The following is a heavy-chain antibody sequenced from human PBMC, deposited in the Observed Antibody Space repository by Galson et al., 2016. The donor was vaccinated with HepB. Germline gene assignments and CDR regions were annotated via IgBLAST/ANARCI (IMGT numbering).Heavy chain of an antibody. V-gene: IGHV6-1*01. CDR3: ARLRSDDYITFDY. Sequence: CAISGDSVSSSSATWNWIRQSPSRGLEWLGRTYFRSKWYYDYGISVKSRITINPDTSNNQFSLQLISVTPEDTAVYYCARLRSDDYITFDYWGQGILVTVSS. D-gene: IGHD4/OR15-4a*01. CDR2: TYFRSKWYY. J-gene: IGHJ4*02. CDR1: GDSVSSSSAT.